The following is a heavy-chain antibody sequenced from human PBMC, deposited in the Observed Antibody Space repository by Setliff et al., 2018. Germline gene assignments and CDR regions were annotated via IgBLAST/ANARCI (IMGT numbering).Heavy chain of an antibody. CDR3: AREVLPLVREEAFYI. V-gene: IGHV1-3*01. Sequence: ASVKVSCKASGYTFTAYDIHWVRQAPGQRLEWMGWINAGNGNTKCSQNFQGRVTITRDTSASTAYVELSSLRSEDTAVYYCAREVLPLVREEAFYIWGQGTMVT. D-gene: IGHD2-2*01. J-gene: IGHJ3*02. CDR2: INAGNGNT. CDR1: GYTFTAYD.